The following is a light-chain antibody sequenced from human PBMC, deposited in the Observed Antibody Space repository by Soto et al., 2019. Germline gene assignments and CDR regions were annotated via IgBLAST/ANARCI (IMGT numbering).Light chain of an antibody. V-gene: IGKV1-33*01. CDR2: GAS. CDR3: QQYDHLPPFT. Sequence: DIQMTQSPSSLSASVGDRVTITCQASQDIRKYLSWYQQKPGRAPKLLIYGASNLETGVPSRFSGSGYGTDFTFPISSLQPEDIATYYCQQYDHLPPFTFGPGTKVAIK. CDR1: QDIRKY. J-gene: IGKJ3*01.